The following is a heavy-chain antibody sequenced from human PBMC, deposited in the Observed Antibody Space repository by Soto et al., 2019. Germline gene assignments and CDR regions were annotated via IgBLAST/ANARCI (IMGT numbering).Heavy chain of an antibody. D-gene: IGHD2-15*01. V-gene: IGHV3-21*01. CDR1: GFTFSSYS. CDR3: AIGLVVVAATPDAFEI. CDR2: ISSSSSYI. Sequence: GGSLRLSCAASGFTFSSYSMNWVRQAPGKGLEWVSSISSSSSYIYYADSVKGRFTISRDNAKNSLYLQMNSLRAEDTAVYYCAIGLVVVAATPDAFEIWGQGTMVTVSS. J-gene: IGHJ3*02.